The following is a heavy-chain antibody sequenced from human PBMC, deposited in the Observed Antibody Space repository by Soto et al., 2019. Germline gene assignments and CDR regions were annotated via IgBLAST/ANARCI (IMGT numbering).Heavy chain of an antibody. CDR2: VNPSGGHT. D-gene: IGHD2-21*02. Sequence: QVQLVQSGAEVKKPGASVKVSCKASGDTFTDYYIHWVRQAPGQGLEWMGTVNPSGGHTTYAQHFLGRMTMTRDTSSSTLYMELTSLTSEDTAVYYCARGGHVVVVTAALDYWGQGTLVTVSS. CDR3: ARGGHVVVVTAALDY. V-gene: IGHV1-46*01. CDR1: GDTFTDYY. J-gene: IGHJ4*02.